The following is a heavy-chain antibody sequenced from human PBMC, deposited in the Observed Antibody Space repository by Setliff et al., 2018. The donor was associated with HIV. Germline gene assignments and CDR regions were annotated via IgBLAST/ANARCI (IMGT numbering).Heavy chain of an antibody. D-gene: IGHD3-3*01. CDR2: IVPLIDTA. J-gene: IGHJ5*02. Sequence: SVKVSCKAFGDSFSNYGFGWVRQAPGQGLEWLGGIVPLIDTASNAQKFQGRVTITADKSTSTVYMDLSSLTSEDTAVYYCARVRSGQAFDPWGQGTLVTVSS. CDR1: GDSFSNYG. V-gene: IGHV1-69*06. CDR3: ARVRSGQAFDP.